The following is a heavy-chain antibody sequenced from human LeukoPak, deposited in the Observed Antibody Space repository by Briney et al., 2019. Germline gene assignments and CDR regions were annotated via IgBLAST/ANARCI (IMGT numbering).Heavy chain of an antibody. J-gene: IGHJ5*02. CDR2: IYYSGCT. CDR1: GGSISSSSYY. V-gene: IGHV4-39*01. Sequence: SETLSLTCTVSGGSISSSSYYWGWIRQPPGKGLEWIGSIYYSGCTYYNPSLKSRVTISVDTSKNQFSLKLSSVTAADTAVYYCARHPWWLVLGSGFDPWGQGTLVTVSS. CDR3: ARHPWWLVLGSGFDP. D-gene: IGHD6-19*01.